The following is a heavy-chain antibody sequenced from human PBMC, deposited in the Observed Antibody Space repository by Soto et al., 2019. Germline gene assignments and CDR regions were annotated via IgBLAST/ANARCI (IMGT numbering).Heavy chain of an antibody. CDR2: IVVGSGTT. D-gene: IGHD5-12*01. J-gene: IGHJ4*02. V-gene: IGHV1-58*01. CDR1: GFTFTSSA. CDR3: ATNEGRDGYSFDY. Sequence: SVKVSCKASGFTFTSSAVQWVRQAPGQRLEWIGWIVVGSGTTKYAQKFQERVTITTDESTSTAYMELSSLTSEDTAVYYCATNEGRDGYSFDYWGQGTLVTVSS.